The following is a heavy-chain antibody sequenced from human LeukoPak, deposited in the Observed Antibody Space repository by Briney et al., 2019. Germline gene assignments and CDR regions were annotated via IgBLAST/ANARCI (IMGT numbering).Heavy chain of an antibody. CDR2: IYDSGST. CDR3: GRDCSGGSCYGAFDI. Sequence: SETLSLTCAVSGGSISSSNWWSWVRQPPGKGLEWIGYIYDSGSTYYNPSLKSRITISVDTSENRFSLKLSSVTATDTAVYYCGRDCSGGSCYGAFDIWGQGTMVTVSS. J-gene: IGHJ3*02. D-gene: IGHD2-15*01. V-gene: IGHV4-4*02. CDR1: GGSISSSNW.